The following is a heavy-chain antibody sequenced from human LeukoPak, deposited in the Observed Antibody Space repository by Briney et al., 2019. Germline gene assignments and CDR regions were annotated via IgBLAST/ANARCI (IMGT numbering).Heavy chain of an antibody. CDR3: ARGIAAAGTGYFDY. CDR2: ISGSGGST. D-gene: IGHD6-13*01. CDR1: GFTFSIYA. V-gene: IGHV3-23*01. Sequence: PGGSLRLSCAASGFTFSIYAMSWVRQAPGKGLEWVSAISGSGGSTYYADSVKGRFTISRDNSKNTLYLQMNSLRAEDTAVYYCARGIAAAGTGYFDYWGQGTLVTVSS. J-gene: IGHJ4*02.